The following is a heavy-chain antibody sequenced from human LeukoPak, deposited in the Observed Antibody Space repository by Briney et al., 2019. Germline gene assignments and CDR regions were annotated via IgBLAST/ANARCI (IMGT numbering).Heavy chain of an antibody. D-gene: IGHD2-2*01. CDR1: GFTFSSYA. CDR2: ISCSGGST. Sequence: GGSLRLSCSASGFTFSSYAMSWVRQAPGKGLEWVSAISCSGGSTYYADSVKGRFTISRDNSKNTLYLQMNSLRAEGTAVYYCASPPDIVVIPAAVTAYYYMGVWGKGTTVTVSS. CDR3: ASPPDIVVIPAAVTAYYYMGV. J-gene: IGHJ6*03. V-gene: IGHV3-23*01.